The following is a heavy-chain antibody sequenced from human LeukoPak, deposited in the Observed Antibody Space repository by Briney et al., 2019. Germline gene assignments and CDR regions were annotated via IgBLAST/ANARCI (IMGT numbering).Heavy chain of an antibody. CDR1: GYTFTSYY. CDR3: AREGLHGGFFDY. V-gene: IGHV1-46*01. J-gene: IGHJ4*02. Sequence: VASVKVSCKASGYTFTSYYMYWVRQAPGQGLEWMGIINPSGGSTSYAQKFQGRVTMTRDTSTSTVYMELSSLRSEDTAVYYCAREGLHGGFFDYWGQGTLVTVSS. D-gene: IGHD3-16*01. CDR2: INPSGGST.